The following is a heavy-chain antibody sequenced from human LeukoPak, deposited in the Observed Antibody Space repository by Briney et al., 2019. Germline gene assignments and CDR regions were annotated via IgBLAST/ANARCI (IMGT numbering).Heavy chain of an antibody. Sequence: GGSLRLSCAVSGFTFSDYYMSWIRQAPGEGLEWVSYISSSGITIYYADSVKGRFTVSRDNAKDSLYLQMNSLRAEDTAVYYCTTLRTSGWYQDSWGQGTLVTVSS. D-gene: IGHD6-19*01. CDR3: TTLRTSGWYQDS. CDR1: GFTFSDYY. V-gene: IGHV3-11*01. J-gene: IGHJ4*02. CDR2: ISSSGITI.